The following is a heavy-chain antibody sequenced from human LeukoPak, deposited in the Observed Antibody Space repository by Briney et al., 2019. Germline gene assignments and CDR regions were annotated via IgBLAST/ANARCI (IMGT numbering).Heavy chain of an antibody. CDR3: ARGGVLKSVDY. Sequence: SETLSLTCTVPGGPIGSHYGTWIRQTPGKGLEWIGYVYDIGTTKYNPSLKSRVTISVDTSKNQFSLRLSSVTAADTAVYYCARGGVLKSVDYWGQGTLVAVSS. CDR1: GGPIGSHY. V-gene: IGHV4-59*11. D-gene: IGHD3-16*01. J-gene: IGHJ4*02. CDR2: VYDIGTT.